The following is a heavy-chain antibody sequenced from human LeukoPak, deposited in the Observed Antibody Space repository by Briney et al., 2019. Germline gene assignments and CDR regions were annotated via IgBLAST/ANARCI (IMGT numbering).Heavy chain of an antibody. CDR2: ISSSDTYT. J-gene: IGHJ3*01. Sequence: GGSLRLSCAASGFPFRDFYMSWVRQAPGKGLEWLSYISSSDTYTYYADSVRGRFSISRDNANNSLFLQMNSLRAEDTAVYYCARSRGFHSLDSFPVWGQGTMVIVSS. D-gene: IGHD3-10*01. CDR1: GFPFRDFY. CDR3: ARSRGFHSLDSFPV. V-gene: IGHV3-11*03.